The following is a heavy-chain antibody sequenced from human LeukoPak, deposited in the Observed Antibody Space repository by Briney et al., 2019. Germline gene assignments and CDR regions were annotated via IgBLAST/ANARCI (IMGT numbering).Heavy chain of an antibody. Sequence: GGSLRLSCSASGFTFSSYAMHWVRQAPGKGLEYVSAISINGGSTYYADSVKGRFTISRDNSKNTLYLQMSSLRAEDTAVYYCVKGRMVRGVTYYYYGMDVWGKGTTVTVSS. CDR1: GFTFSSYA. D-gene: IGHD3-10*01. CDR2: ISINGGST. J-gene: IGHJ6*04. V-gene: IGHV3-64D*06. CDR3: VKGRMVRGVTYYYYGMDV.